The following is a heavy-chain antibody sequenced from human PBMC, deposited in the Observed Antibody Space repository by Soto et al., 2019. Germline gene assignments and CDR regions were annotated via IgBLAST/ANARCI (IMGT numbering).Heavy chain of an antibody. CDR2: ISYDGSNK. Sequence: QVQLVESGGGVVQSGRSLRLSCAASGFTLSSYAMHWVRQAPGKGLEWGAVISYDGSNKYYADSVKGRFTIARDNSKNTLDLQMNSLRAEDTAVFYCARDSFPTTTKGHGVYLYYGVDVWGQGTTGTVSS. CDR3: ARDSFPTTTKGHGVYLYYGVDV. CDR1: GFTLSSYA. J-gene: IGHJ6*02. V-gene: IGHV3-30-3*01. D-gene: IGHD4-4*01.